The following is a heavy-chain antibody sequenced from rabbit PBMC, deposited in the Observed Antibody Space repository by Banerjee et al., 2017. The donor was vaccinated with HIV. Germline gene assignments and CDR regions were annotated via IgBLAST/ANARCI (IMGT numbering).Heavy chain of an antibody. CDR1: GFDLSSDA. CDR2: IDGDSNGYI. J-gene: IGHJ4*01. V-gene: IGHV1S45*01. D-gene: IGHD5-1*01. CDR3: TRDPIGGAYYFAL. Sequence: EQLVESGGGLVQPGGSLTLTCTASGFDLSSDAMCWVRQAPEKGLEWIACIDGDSNGYIWYANWAKGRFTISRTSSTTVTLQMTSLTAADTATYYCTRDPIGGAYYFALWGQGTLVTVS.